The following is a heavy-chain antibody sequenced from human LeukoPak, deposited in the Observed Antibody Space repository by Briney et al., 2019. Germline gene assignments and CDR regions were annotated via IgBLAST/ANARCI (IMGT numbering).Heavy chain of an antibody. Sequence: SETLSLTCTVSGYSISSGYYWGWIRQPPGKGLEWIGSIYYSGNTYYNASLKSQVSISIDTSKNQFSLRLTSVTAADTAVYYCARETSQKGAHYMDVWGKGTTVTISS. CDR3: ARETSQKGAHYMDV. V-gene: IGHV4-38-2*02. CDR1: GYSISSGYY. D-gene: IGHD3-16*01. CDR2: IYYSGNT. J-gene: IGHJ6*03.